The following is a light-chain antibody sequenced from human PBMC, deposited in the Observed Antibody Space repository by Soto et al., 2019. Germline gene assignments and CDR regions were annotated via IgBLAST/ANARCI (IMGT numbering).Light chain of an antibody. CDR1: QSLVSSDGNTY. CDR2: LVS. J-gene: IGKJ1*01. CDR3: MQGAYWQWT. V-gene: IGKV2-30*01. Sequence: DVVMTQSPLSLPVTVGQPASISCRSSQSLVSSDGNTYLIWFQQRPGQSPRRLIYLVSDRDSGVPDRFSGSGSGTDFTLKISRVEAEDVGLYYCMQGAYWQWTFGLGTKVDI.